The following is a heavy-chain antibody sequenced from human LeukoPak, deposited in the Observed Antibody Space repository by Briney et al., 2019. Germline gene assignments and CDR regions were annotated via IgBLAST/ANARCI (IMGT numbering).Heavy chain of an antibody. Sequence: ASVKVSCKTSGYTFTNYGVSWVRQAPGQGLEWMGWISAYNGNTNYAQKLQGRVTMTTDTSTSTAYMELRSLRSDDTAVYYCARPVLAVQGYYFDYWGQGTLVTVSS. J-gene: IGHJ4*02. CDR3: ARPVLAVQGYYFDY. CDR1: GYTFTNYG. CDR2: ISAYNGNT. D-gene: IGHD6-19*01. V-gene: IGHV1-18*01.